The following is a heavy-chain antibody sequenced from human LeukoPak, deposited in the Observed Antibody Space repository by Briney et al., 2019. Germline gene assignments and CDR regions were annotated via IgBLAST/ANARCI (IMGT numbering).Heavy chain of an antibody. V-gene: IGHV3-72*01. CDR1: GFTFSDHY. D-gene: IGHD5-24*01. Sequence: PGGSLRLSCAASGFTFSDHYMDWVRQTPGKGLEWVGRTRNKANSYTTEYAASVKGRFTISRDDSKNSLYLQMNSLKTEDTAVYYCARKGPDGYNAWGQGTLVTVSS. CDR3: ARKGPDGYNA. CDR2: TRNKANSYTT. J-gene: IGHJ5*02.